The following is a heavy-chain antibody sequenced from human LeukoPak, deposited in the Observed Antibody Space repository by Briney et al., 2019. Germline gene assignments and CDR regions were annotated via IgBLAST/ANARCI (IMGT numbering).Heavy chain of an antibody. CDR3: ARDLARIAAPSYNWFDP. CDR2: INRSGRT. D-gene: IGHD6-13*01. Sequence: PSEALSLTCAVYGGSFSCYYWSWIRQPPAKGLEWIEEINRSGRTNYNPSLKSRVNISVDTSKNQFPLKLSSVTAADTAVYYCARDLARIAAPSYNWFDPWGQGTLVTVSS. V-gene: IGHV4-34*01. J-gene: IGHJ5*02. CDR1: GGSFSCYY.